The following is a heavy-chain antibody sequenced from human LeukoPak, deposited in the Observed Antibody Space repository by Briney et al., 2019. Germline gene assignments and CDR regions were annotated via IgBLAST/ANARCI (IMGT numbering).Heavy chain of an antibody. V-gene: IGHV3-23*01. Sequence: PGGSLRLSCAASGFTFSSYAMSWVRQAPGKGLEWVSAISGSGGSTYYADSVKGRFTISRDNSKNTLYLQMNSLRAEDTAVYYCAKDPRSAYDNVWGSYRYAGFDYWGQGTLVTVSS. CDR2: ISGSGGST. CDR3: AKDPRSAYDNVWGSYRYAGFDY. J-gene: IGHJ4*02. CDR1: GFTFSSYA. D-gene: IGHD3-16*02.